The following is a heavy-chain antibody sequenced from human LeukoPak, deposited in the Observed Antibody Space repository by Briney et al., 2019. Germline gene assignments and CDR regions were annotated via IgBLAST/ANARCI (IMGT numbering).Heavy chain of an antibody. CDR3: VRSRGYSYGYSYDFDY. Sequence: GESLHISCKGSGYSFTTYWIGWVRQTPGKGLEWMGIIYPGDSETRYSPSFQGQVTISADKSISTAYLQCSSLKASDTAMYYCVRSRGYSYGYSYDFDYWGQGTLVMVSS. J-gene: IGHJ4*02. CDR2: IYPGDSET. V-gene: IGHV5-51*01. D-gene: IGHD5-18*01. CDR1: GYSFTTYW.